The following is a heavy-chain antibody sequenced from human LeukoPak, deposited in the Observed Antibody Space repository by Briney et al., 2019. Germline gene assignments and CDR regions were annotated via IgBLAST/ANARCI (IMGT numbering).Heavy chain of an antibody. CDR2: IGSSGTST. J-gene: IGHJ4*02. Sequence: SCKASGGTFSSYAMTWVRQAPGKGLEWVSPIGSSGTSTYYADSVKGRFTISRDNSKNTLYLQMNRLRAEDTAVYYCAKVTKSYCSGGSCNLDYWGQGTLVTVSS. D-gene: IGHD2-15*01. CDR3: AKVTKSYCSGGSCNLDY. V-gene: IGHV3-23*01. CDR1: GGTFSSYA.